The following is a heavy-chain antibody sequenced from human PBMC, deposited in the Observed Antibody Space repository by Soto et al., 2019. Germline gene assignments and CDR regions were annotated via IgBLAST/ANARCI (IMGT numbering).Heavy chain of an antibody. V-gene: IGHV1-18*04. J-gene: IGHJ5*02. CDR1: GYTFPNYG. D-gene: IGHD3-10*01. CDR3: DRVNQSQYRRGDNWFDT. Sequence: QVQLVQSGAEVKKPGASVKVSCKASGYTFPNYGLSWVRQAPGQGLEWMGWINPYSGNTKYIQKLQGRVTLTTDTSTSTAYMELRSLRSDDTAVYYCDRVNQSQYRRGDNWFDTWGQGTLVTVST. CDR2: INPYSGNT.